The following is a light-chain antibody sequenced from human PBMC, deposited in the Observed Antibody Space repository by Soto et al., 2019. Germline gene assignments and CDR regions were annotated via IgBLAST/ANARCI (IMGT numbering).Light chain of an antibody. J-gene: IGKJ5*01. Sequence: DIQMTQSPCFLSQSVGAGVTSTCRPSQNISSYLHWYQQKPGKAPKLLIYAASSLQSGVPSRFSGSGSGTDFTLTISSLQPEDFATYYCQHADSFPLITFGQGTRLEIK. CDR1: QNISSY. CDR3: QHADSFPLIT. CDR2: AAS. V-gene: IGKV1-12*01.